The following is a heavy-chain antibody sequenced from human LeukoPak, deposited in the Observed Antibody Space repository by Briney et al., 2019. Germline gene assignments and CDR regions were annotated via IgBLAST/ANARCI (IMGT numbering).Heavy chain of an antibody. D-gene: IGHD3-9*01. Sequence: GGSLRLSCAASGFTVSSNYMSWVRQAPGKGLEWVSVIYSGGSTYYADSVKGRFTNSRDNSKNTLYLQMSSLRAEDTAVYYCVKGMEDYDILTGVLDVWGQGTTVTVSS. V-gene: IGHV3-53*05. CDR2: IYSGGST. CDR1: GFTVSSNY. J-gene: IGHJ6*02. CDR3: VKGMEDYDILTGVLDV.